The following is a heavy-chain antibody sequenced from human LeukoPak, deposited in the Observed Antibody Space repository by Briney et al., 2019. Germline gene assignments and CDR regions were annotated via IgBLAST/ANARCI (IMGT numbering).Heavy chain of an antibody. CDR2: IYSGGST. CDR3: ARAPRHASRTEGAYDY. D-gene: IGHD1-1*01. J-gene: IGHJ4*02. Sequence: GGSLRLSCAASGFTVSSNYLSWVRQAPGKGLEWVSVIYSGGSTYYADSVKGRFTISRDNSKNTLYLQMNSLRAEDTAVYYCARAPRHASRTEGAYDYWGQGTLVTVSS. V-gene: IGHV3-53*01. CDR1: GFTVSSNY.